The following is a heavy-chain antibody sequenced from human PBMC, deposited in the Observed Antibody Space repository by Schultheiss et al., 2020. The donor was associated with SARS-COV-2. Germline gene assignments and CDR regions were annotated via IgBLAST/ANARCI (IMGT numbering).Heavy chain of an antibody. CDR2: ISYDGSNK. CDR3: AYGMDV. V-gene: IGHV3-30*04. Sequence: GGSLRLSCSASRFSFSSYSMHWVRQAPGKGLEWVAIISYDGSNKYYADSVKGRFTISRDNSKNTLYLQMNSLRAEDTAVYYCAYGMDVWGQGTTVTVSS. CDR1: RFSFSSYS. J-gene: IGHJ6*02.